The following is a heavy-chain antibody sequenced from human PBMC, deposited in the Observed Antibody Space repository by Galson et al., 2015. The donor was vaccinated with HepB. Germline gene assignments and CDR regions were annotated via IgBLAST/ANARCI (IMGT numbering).Heavy chain of an antibody. CDR1: GFTFSSYG. Sequence: SLRLSCAASGFTFSSYGMHWVRQVPGKGLEWLGVIYYDGSNTYYADSVRGRFTISRDNSKNTLSLQMNSLRGEDTAVYYCARTMYDYAWGGYLGAVDVWGQGTTVTVSS. J-gene: IGHJ6*02. D-gene: IGHD3-10*01. V-gene: IGHV3-33*08. CDR2: IYYDGSNT. CDR3: ARTMYDYAWGGYLGAVDV.